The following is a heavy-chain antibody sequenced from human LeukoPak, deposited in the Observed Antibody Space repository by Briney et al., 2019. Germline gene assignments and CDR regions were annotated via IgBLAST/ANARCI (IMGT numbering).Heavy chain of an antibody. D-gene: IGHD3-22*01. CDR3: ARLSETPAYYYSSGYYFLRY. J-gene: IGHJ4*02. CDR2: MNPETGNT. V-gene: IGHV1-8*01. CDR1: GYTFSAYD. Sequence: ASVKVSCKASGYTFSAYDINWVRQATGQGLEWMGWMNPETGNTGYAQKFQGRVTMTRDTSIGTAYMELNNLRSEDTAVYFCARLSETPAYYYSSGYYFLRYWGQGTLLVVSS.